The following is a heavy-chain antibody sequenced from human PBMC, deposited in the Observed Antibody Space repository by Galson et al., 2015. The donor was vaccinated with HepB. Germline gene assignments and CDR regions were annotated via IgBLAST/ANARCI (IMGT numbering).Heavy chain of an antibody. D-gene: IGHD2-15*01. CDR3: ARGGCSGGTCYHDAFDI. J-gene: IGHJ3*02. CDR2: ISSYNGNT. CDR1: GYTFTSYG. V-gene: IGHV1-18*04. Sequence: SVKVSCKASGYTFTSYGISWVRQAPGQGLEWMGWISSYNGNTNYAQNLQGRVTMTTDRSTNTAYMELRSLRSDDTAIYYCARGGCSGGTCYHDAFDIWGQGTMVTVSS.